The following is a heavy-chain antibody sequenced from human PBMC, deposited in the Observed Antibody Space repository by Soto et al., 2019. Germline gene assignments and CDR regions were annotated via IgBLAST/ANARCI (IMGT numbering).Heavy chain of an antibody. D-gene: IGHD5-12*01. CDR1: GYTFTSYG. Sequence: QVQLVQSGAEVKKPGASVKVSCKASGYTFTSYGISWVRQAPGQGLEWMGWISAYNGNTNYAQKLQGRVTMTTDTAKSTANMELRNLRSHDTTVYYCTRDTKGDSDYAGSFDPWGQGTLVTVSS. J-gene: IGHJ5*02. V-gene: IGHV1-18*01. CDR3: TRDTKGDSDYAGSFDP. CDR2: ISAYNGNT.